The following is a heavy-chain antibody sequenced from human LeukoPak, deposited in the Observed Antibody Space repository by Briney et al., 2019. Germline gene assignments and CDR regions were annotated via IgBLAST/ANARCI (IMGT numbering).Heavy chain of an antibody. CDR3: ARDGSFLARSYYYDSSGYDY. CDR2: ISAYNGNT. CDR1: GYTFTSYG. D-gene: IGHD3-22*01. J-gene: IGHJ4*02. Sequence: GASVKVSCKASGYTFTSYGISWVRQAPRQGLEWMGWISAYNGNTNYAQKLQGRVTMTTDTSTSTAYMELRSLRSDDTAVYYCARDGSFLARSYYYDSSGYDYWGQGTLVTVSS. V-gene: IGHV1-18*01.